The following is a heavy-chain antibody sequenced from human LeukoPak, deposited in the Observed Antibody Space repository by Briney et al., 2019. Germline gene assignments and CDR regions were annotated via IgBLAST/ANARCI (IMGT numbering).Heavy chain of an antibody. D-gene: IGHD6-13*01. CDR1: GFTVNRNY. CDR2: VYSAGST. Sequence: GGSLRLSCAASGFTVNRNYMNWVRQAPGKGLEWVSVVYSAGSTYYADSVKGRFTLSRDDAKNTLYLQMNNLRAEDTAVYYCVGGGAAAGIFDYWGQGTRVTVSS. CDR3: VGGGAAAGIFDY. V-gene: IGHV3-66*01. J-gene: IGHJ4*02.